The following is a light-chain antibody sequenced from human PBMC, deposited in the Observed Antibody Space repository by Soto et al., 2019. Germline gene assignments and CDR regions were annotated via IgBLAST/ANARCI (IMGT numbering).Light chain of an antibody. CDR1: RSDIGDYNY. CDR2: DVT. CDR3: TSYSITSALEV. J-gene: IGLJ2*01. Sequence: QSALTQPASVSGSPGQSITISCTGTRSDIGDYNYVSWYQQHPGKAPKLIIFDVTDRPSGVSDRFSGSKSDNTASLTISGLQAENEADYYCTSYSITSALEVFGGGTKVTVL. V-gene: IGLV2-14*03.